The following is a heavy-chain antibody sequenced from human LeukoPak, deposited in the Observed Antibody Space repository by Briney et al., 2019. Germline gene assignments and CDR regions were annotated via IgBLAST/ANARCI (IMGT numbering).Heavy chain of an antibody. V-gene: IGHV4-34*01. J-gene: IGHJ4*02. CDR2: INHSGST. D-gene: IGHD3-9*01. Sequence: SETLSLTCAVYGGSFSGYYWSWIRQPPGKGLEWIGEINHSGSTNYNPSLKSRVTISVDTSKNQFSLKLSSVTAADTAVYYCARHSLDYDILTGYFRGKYYFDYWGQGTLVTVSS. CDR3: ARHSLDYDILTGYFRGKYYFDY. CDR1: GGSFSGYY.